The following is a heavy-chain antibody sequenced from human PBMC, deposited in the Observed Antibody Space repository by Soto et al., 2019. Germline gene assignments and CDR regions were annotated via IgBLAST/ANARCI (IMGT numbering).Heavy chain of an antibody. CDR2: IFSNDEK. Sequence: SGPTLVNPTETLTLTCTVSGFSLSNARMGVSWIRQPPGKALEWLAHIFSNDEKSYSTSLKSRLTISKDTSKSQVVLTMTNMDPVDTATYYCARMGRNVLLWFGEPLGENLWFDPWGQGTLVTVSS. V-gene: IGHV2-26*01. CDR3: ARMGRNVLLWFGEPLGENLWFDP. CDR1: GFSLSNARMG. D-gene: IGHD3-10*01. J-gene: IGHJ5*02.